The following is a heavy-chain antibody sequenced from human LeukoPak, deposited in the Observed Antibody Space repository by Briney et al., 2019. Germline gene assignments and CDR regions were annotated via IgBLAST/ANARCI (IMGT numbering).Heavy chain of an antibody. Sequence: PGGSLRLSCAASGFTFSSYAMSWVRQAPGKGLEWVANIKQDGSEKYYVDSVKGRFTISRDNAKNSLYLQMNSLRAEDTAVYYCTRVSRELVAYFDYWGQGTLVTVSS. V-gene: IGHV3-7*01. J-gene: IGHJ4*02. CDR3: TRVSRELVAYFDY. CDR2: IKQDGSEK. D-gene: IGHD1-26*01. CDR1: GFTFSSYA.